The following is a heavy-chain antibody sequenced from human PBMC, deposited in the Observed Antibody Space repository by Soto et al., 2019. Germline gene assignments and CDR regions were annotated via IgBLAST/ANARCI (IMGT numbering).Heavy chain of an antibody. CDR2: ISGSGGST. J-gene: IGHJ4*02. CDR3: AYSSTPFDS. Sequence: EVQLLESGGGLVQPGGSLRLSCAASGFTFSSYARSWVRQAPGKGLEWVSAISGSGGSTYYADSVKGRFTITRDNSKNRLYLQMNSLRAEDTAVYYCAYSSTPFDSWGQGTLVTVSS. CDR1: GFTFSSYA. V-gene: IGHV3-23*01. D-gene: IGHD6-13*01.